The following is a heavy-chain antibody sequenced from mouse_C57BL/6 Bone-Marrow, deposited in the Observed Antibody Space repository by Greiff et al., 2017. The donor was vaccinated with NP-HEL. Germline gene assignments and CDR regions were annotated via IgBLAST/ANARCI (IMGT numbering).Heavy chain of an antibody. V-gene: IGHV1-15*01. D-gene: IGHD1-1*01. Sequence: VKLQESGAELVRPGASVTLSCKASGYTFTDYEMHWVKQTPVHGLEWIGAIDPETGGTAYNQKFKGKAILTADKSSSTAYMELRSLTSEDSAFYYCTRRGYYGSPYYFDYWGQGTTLTVSS. CDR2: IDPETGGT. J-gene: IGHJ2*01. CDR1: GYTFTDYE. CDR3: TRRGYYGSPYYFDY.